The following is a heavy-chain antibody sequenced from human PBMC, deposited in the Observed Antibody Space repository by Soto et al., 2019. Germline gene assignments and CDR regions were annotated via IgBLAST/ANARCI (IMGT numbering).Heavy chain of an antibody. Sequence: EAQLVESGGGLVQPGGSLRLSCAASGFSISPYTMHWVRQAPGKGLESVSYIGGRSTTIYYAGSVKGRFTISRDNDENTLYLQMISLRAEDTAVYYCARCAAATKFAFWGQGTLVTVSS. V-gene: IGHV3-48*01. CDR3: ARCAAATKFAF. CDR1: GFSISPYT. D-gene: IGHD6-25*01. CDR2: IGGRSTTI. J-gene: IGHJ4*02.